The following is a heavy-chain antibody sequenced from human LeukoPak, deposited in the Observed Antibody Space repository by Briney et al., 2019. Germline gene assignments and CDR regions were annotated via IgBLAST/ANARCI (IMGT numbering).Heavy chain of an antibody. Sequence: GGSLRLSCAASGFTFSSYWMSWVRQAPGKGLEWVANIKQDGSEKYYVDSVKGRFTISRDNAKNSLYLQMNSLRAEDTALYYCAKDTSHCYDSSGSDYWGQGTLVTVSS. CDR2: IKQDGSEK. CDR3: AKDTSHCYDSSGSDY. CDR1: GFTFSSYW. J-gene: IGHJ4*02. V-gene: IGHV3-7*03. D-gene: IGHD3-22*01.